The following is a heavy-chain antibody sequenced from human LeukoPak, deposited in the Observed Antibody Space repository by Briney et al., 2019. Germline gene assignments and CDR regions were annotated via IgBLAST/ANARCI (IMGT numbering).Heavy chain of an antibody. Sequence: GGSLRLSCAAPGLTFSSYWMSWVRQAPGKGLEWVANIKQDGSEKYYVDSVKGRFTISRDNAKNSLYLQMNSLRAEDTAVYYCAREMGGVWYDSSGYYDYWGQGTLVTVSS. CDR3: AREMGGVWYDSSGYYDY. J-gene: IGHJ4*02. CDR2: IKQDGSEK. CDR1: GLTFSSYW. D-gene: IGHD3-22*01. V-gene: IGHV3-7*01.